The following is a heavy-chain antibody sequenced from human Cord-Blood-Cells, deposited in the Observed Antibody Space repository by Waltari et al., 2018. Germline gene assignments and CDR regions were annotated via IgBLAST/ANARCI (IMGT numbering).Heavy chain of an antibody. CDR3: AKYVQGDYDFWSGYYFAFDI. D-gene: IGHD3-3*01. CDR1: GFTFSSYA. Sequence: EVQLLESGGGLVQPGGSLRLSCAASGFTFSSYAMSWVRQAPGKGLGWVSAISGSGGSTYYADSVKGRFTISRDNSKNTLYLQMNSLRAEDTAVYYCAKYVQGDYDFWSGYYFAFDILGQGTMVTVSS. CDR2: ISGSGGST. J-gene: IGHJ3*02. V-gene: IGHV3-23*01.